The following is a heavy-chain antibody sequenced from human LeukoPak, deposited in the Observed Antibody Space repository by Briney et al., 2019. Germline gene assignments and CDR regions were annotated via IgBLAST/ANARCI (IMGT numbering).Heavy chain of an antibody. CDR1: GFTFSSYA. Sequence: GGSLRLSCAASGFTFSSYAMSWVRQAPGKGLEWVSAISGSGGSTYYADSVKGRFTISRDNSKNTLYLQMNSLRAEDTAVYYCATSLGRQPGTFDYWGQGTLVTVSS. CDR2: ISGSGGST. D-gene: IGHD1-26*01. V-gene: IGHV3-23*01. CDR3: ATSLGRQPGTFDY. J-gene: IGHJ4*02.